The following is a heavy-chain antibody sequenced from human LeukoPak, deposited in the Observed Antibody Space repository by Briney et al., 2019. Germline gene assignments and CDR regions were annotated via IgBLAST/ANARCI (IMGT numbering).Heavy chain of an antibody. J-gene: IGHJ4*02. D-gene: IGHD6-13*01. CDR3: AKMLRKISIAADLNY. CDR2: ISGSGGST. V-gene: IGHV3-23*01. Sequence: PGGSLRLSCAASGFTFSSYAMSWVRQAPGKGLEWVSAISGSGGSTYYADSVKGRFTISRDNSKNTLYLQMNSLRAEDTAVYYCAKMLRKISIAADLNYWGQGTLVTVSS. CDR1: GFTFSSYA.